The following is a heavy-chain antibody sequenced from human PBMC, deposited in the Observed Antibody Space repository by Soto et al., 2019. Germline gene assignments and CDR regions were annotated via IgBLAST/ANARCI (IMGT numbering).Heavy chain of an antibody. CDR2: IYYSGST. V-gene: IGHV4-39*01. D-gene: IGHD5-18*01. Sequence: SETLSLTCTVSGGSISSSSYYWGWIRQPPGKGLEWIGSIYYSGSTYYNPSLKSRVTISVDTSKNQFSLKLSSVTAADTAVYYCARLDSYGYLGWFDPWGQGTLVTVSS. CDR1: GGSISSSSYY. J-gene: IGHJ5*02. CDR3: ARLDSYGYLGWFDP.